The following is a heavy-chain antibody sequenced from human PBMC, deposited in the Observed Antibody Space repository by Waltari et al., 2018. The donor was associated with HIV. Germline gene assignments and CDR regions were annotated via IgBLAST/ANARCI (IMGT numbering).Heavy chain of an antibody. J-gene: IGHJ3*01. CDR1: AFTFSDYY. CDR2: INQDGGQE. D-gene: IGHD2-8*01. Sequence: EVHLVESGGGLVQPGGSLRLSCAASAFTFSDYYMSWVRQGPGKGLEWGANINQDGGQESYVDSVKGRFIISRDNSRNSLYLQMSSLRAEDTATYYCARDSGACNGCAFDLWGQGTEVTVSS. V-gene: IGHV3-7*01. CDR3: ARDSGACNGCAFDL.